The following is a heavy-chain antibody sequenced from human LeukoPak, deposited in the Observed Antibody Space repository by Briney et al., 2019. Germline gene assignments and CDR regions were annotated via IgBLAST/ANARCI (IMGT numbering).Heavy chain of an antibody. D-gene: IGHD3-22*01. CDR3: AKDPIYYYDSSSADTIDY. J-gene: IGHJ4*02. Sequence: PGGSLRLSCAASGFTFSDYFMSWVRQAPGKGLEWLSYINGRGNYVDYADSVKGRFTISRDNSKNTLYLQMNSLRAEDTAVYYCAKDPIYYYDSSSADTIDYWGQGTLVTVSS. CDR1: GFTFSDYF. V-gene: IGHV3-11*05. CDR2: INGRGNYV.